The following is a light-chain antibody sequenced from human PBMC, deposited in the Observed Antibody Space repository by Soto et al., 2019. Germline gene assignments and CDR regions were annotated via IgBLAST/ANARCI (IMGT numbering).Light chain of an antibody. J-gene: IGKJ5*01. CDR3: QHYNSSPPIT. CDR1: QSVRSTS. V-gene: IGKV3-20*01. Sequence: EIVLTQSPATPSLSPGERATLSCRASQSVRSTSLVWYQQKPAQAPRLLIYGASSRATGIPDRFSGGGSGTDFTLTISRLEPEDFAVYYCQHYNSSPPITFGQGTRLEI. CDR2: GAS.